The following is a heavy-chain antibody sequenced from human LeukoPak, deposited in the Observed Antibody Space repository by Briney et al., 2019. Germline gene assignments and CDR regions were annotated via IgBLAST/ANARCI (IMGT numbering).Heavy chain of an antibody. J-gene: IGHJ4*02. CDR3: ARARAPYSSSWQYYFDY. V-gene: IGHV4-59*01. Sequence: PSETLSLTCTVSGGSISSYYWSWIRQPPGKGLEWIGYIYYSGSTNYNPSLKSRVTISVDTSKNQFSLKLSSVTAAGTAVYYCARARAPYSSSWQYYFDYWGQGTLVTVSS. CDR2: IYYSGST. D-gene: IGHD6-13*01. CDR1: GGSISSYY.